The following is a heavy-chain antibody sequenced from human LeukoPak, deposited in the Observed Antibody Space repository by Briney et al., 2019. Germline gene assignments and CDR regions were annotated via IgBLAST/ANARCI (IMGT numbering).Heavy chain of an antibody. CDR1: GYTFTSYD. CDR2: MNPNSGNT. D-gene: IGHD2-21*02. Sequence: GASVKVSCKASGYTFTSYDINWVPQATGQALEWMGWMNPNSGNTGYAQKFQGRVTITRNTSISTAYMELSSLRSEDTAVYYCASVVVTATLRFDYWGQGTLVTVSS. V-gene: IGHV1-8*03. CDR3: ASVVVTATLRFDY. J-gene: IGHJ4*02.